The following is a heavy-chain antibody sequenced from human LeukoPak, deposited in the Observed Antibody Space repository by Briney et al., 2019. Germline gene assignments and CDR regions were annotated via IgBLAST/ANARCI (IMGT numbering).Heavy chain of an antibody. J-gene: IGHJ5*02. CDR3: ARVRRTYWFDQ. CDR1: GYTFTSYY. Sequence: GASVKVSCKSSGYTFTSYYMRWVRQAPGQGLEWMGIINPSGGSTSYAQNFQGRVTMTRDTSTSTVYMELSSLRSEDTAVYYCARVRRTYWFDQWGQGTLVTVSS. CDR2: INPSGGST. V-gene: IGHV1-46*01. D-gene: IGHD1/OR15-1a*01.